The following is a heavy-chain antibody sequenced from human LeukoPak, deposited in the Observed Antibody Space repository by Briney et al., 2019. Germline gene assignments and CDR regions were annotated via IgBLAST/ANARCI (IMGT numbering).Heavy chain of an antibody. CDR1: RFTFSSYY. Sequence: PGGSLRLSCAASRFTFSSYYMHWVRQAPGKGLVWVSRINRDGSYTTYADSVKGRFTMSRDNAKNTLYLQMNSLRTEDTGLYYCARTYWGSTGYDPWGQGTLVTVSS. V-gene: IGHV3-74*03. D-gene: IGHD2-21*01. CDR3: ARTYWGSTGYDP. J-gene: IGHJ5*02. CDR2: INRDGSYT.